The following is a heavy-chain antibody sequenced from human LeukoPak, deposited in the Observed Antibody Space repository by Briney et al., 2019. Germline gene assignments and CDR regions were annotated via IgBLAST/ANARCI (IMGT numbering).Heavy chain of an antibody. Sequence: GSLRPSFVASGFPFRTYEMNWVRPAPGKGLEWGSFINSSGSTMYYPDSLQGRFTISRDNTENSLSLQMNSLRAEDRALDFCARGGDYGDYFDYWGRGSGLTVSS. CDR3: ARGGDYGDYFDY. D-gene: IGHD4-17*01. J-gene: IGHJ4*02. V-gene: IGHV3-48*03. CDR2: INSSGSTM. CDR1: GFPFRTYE.